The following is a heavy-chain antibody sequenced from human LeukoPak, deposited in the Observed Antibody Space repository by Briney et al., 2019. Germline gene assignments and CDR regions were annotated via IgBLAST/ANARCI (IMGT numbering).Heavy chain of an antibody. CDR1: GFTFSSYR. J-gene: IGHJ4*02. CDR3: ASGGSYDD. D-gene: IGHD3-16*01. Sequence: GGSLRLSCAASGFTFSSYRMNWVRQAPGKGLERVSSISSSSRYIYYADPVKGRLTISRDKAKNSLYLQMNSLRAEDTAVYYCASGGSYDDWGQGTPVTVSS. CDR2: ISSSSRYI. V-gene: IGHV3-21*01.